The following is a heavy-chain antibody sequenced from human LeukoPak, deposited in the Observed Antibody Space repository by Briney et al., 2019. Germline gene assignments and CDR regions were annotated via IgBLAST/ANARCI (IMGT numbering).Heavy chain of an antibody. CDR2: ISAYNGNT. CDR1: GYTFTSYG. Sequence: ASVKVSCKASGYTFTSYGISWVRQAPGQGLEWMGWISAYNGNTNYAHKLQGRVTMTTDTSTSKAYMELRSLRSDDTAVYYCARARRGYCSGGSCYSTTDNWGQGTLVTVSS. J-gene: IGHJ4*02. D-gene: IGHD2-15*01. V-gene: IGHV1-18*01. CDR3: ARARRGYCSGGSCYSTTDN.